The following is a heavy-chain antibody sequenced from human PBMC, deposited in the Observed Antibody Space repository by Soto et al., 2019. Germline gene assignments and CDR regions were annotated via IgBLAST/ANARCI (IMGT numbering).Heavy chain of an antibody. D-gene: IGHD2-8*02. J-gene: IGHJ1*01. V-gene: IGHV1-18*01. CDR2: ISAYNGNT. Sequence: GASVKVSCKASGYTFTSYGISWVRQAPGQGLEWMGWISAYNGNTNYAQKLQGRVTMTTDTSTSTAYMGLRSLRSDDTAVYYCASDIRGTGFTDFQHWGQGTLVTVSS. CDR3: ASDIRGTGFTDFQH. CDR1: GYTFTSYG.